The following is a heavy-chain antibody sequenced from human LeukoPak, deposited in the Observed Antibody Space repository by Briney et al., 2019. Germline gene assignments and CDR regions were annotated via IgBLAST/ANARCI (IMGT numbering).Heavy chain of an antibody. CDR3: AVAGYSSSWYLTDFDY. CDR1: GYTFTSYG. J-gene: IGHJ4*02. CDR2: ISAYNGNT. Sequence: GASVKVSCKASGYTFTSYGISWVRQAPGQGLEWMGWISAYNGNTNYAQKLQGRVTMTTDTSTDTAYMELRSLRSDDTAVYYCAVAGYSSSWYLTDFDYWGQGTLVTVSS. D-gene: IGHD6-13*01. V-gene: IGHV1-18*01.